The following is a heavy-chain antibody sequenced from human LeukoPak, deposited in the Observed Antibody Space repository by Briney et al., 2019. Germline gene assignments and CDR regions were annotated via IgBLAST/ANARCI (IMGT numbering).Heavy chain of an antibody. D-gene: IGHD6-13*01. V-gene: IGHV4-59*01. J-gene: IGHJ5*02. CDR2: IYYSGGT. CDR3: ARDGSQYSSSWYSSNNWFDP. CDR1: GGSISSYY. Sequence: SETLSLTCTVSGGSISSYYWSWIRQPPGKGLEWIGYIYYSGGTNYNPSLKSRVTISVDTSKNQFSLKLSSVTAADTAVYYCARDGSQYSSSWYSSNNWFDPWGQGTLVTVSS.